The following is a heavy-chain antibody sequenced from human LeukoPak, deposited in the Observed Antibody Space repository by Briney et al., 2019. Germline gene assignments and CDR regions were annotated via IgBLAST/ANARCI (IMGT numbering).Heavy chain of an antibody. CDR2: ISDSGGSK. Sequence: GGSLRLSCAASGFTFSSYAMSWVRQAPGKGLEGVSAISDSGGSKYYADSVKGRFTISRDSSKNTLCLQMNSLRPEDTAIYYCAKGGGGSCYSATDHWGQGTLVTVSS. V-gene: IGHV3-23*01. D-gene: IGHD2-15*01. CDR3: AKGGGGSCYSATDH. CDR1: GFTFSSYA. J-gene: IGHJ4*02.